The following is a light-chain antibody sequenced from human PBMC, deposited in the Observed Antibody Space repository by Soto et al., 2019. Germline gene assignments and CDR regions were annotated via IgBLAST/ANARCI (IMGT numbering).Light chain of an antibody. J-gene: IGKJ1*01. Sequence: DIQMTQSPSTLSASVGDRVTIACRASQSISNYLAWYQQKPGKAPKLLIYKASSLESGVPSRFSGSGSGTEFTLTISSLQPDDFATYYCKQYNSYSWTFGQGTKVNIK. V-gene: IGKV1-5*03. CDR3: KQYNSYSWT. CDR2: KAS. CDR1: QSISNY.